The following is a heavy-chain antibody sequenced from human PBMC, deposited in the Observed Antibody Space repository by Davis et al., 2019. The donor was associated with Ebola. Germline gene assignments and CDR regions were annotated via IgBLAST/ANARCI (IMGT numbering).Heavy chain of an antibody. CDR3: ARLARSSWTLFDY. CDR1: GGSISSSSYY. CDR2: IYYSGST. V-gene: IGHV4-39*01. Sequence: PGGSLRLSCTVSGGSISSSSYYWGWIRQPPGKGLEWIGSIYYSGSTYYNPSLKSRVTISVDTSKNQFSLKLSSVTAADTAVYYCARLARSSWTLFDYWGQGTLVTVSS. J-gene: IGHJ4*02. D-gene: IGHD6-13*01.